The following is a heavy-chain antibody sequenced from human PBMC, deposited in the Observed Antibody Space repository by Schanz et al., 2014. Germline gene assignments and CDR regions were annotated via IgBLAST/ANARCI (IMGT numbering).Heavy chain of an antibody. CDR2: TSHDGSFT. CDR3: AKEGSIYWDRSVDY. J-gene: IGHJ4*02. CDR1: GFTFSDSW. V-gene: IGHV3-74*01. Sequence: EVQLVESGGGLVQPGGSLRLSCAASGFTFSDSWMHWVRQAPGKGLVWVSRTSHDGSFTTFADSVKGRFTISRDNAQNALYLQMNSLRPEDTAVYYCAKEGSIYWDRSVDYWGQGTLVTVSS. D-gene: IGHD1-26*01.